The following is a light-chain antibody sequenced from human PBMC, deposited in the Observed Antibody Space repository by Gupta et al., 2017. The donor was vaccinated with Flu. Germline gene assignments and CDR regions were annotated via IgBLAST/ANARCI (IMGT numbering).Light chain of an antibody. Sequence: GERATLSCRASQSVTSNLAWYQQKPGQAPRLLIYGASTRATGFPARFSGSGYGTEFSLTISSLQSEDFAVYYCQQYNDWPLTFGGGTKVEI. CDR3: QQYNDWPLT. J-gene: IGKJ4*01. CDR1: QSVTSN. CDR2: GAS. V-gene: IGKV3-15*01.